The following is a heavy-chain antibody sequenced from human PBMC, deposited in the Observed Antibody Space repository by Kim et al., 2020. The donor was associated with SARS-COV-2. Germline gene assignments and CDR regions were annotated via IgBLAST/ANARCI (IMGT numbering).Heavy chain of an antibody. Sequence: QEGSEKNYVDSVKGRFTNSRDNAKNSLYLQMNSLRAEDTAVYYCVKDFDYWGQGTLVTVSS. V-gene: IGHV3-7*04. CDR2: QEGSEK. J-gene: IGHJ4*02. CDR3: VKDFDY.